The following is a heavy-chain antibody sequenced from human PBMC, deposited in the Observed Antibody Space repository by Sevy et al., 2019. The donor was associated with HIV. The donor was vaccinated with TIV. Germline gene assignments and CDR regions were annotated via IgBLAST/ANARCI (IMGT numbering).Heavy chain of an antibody. V-gene: IGHV4-59*08. J-gene: IGHJ3*02. CDR2: VYYTGGT. CDR1: GGSINSHH. CDR3: ARRNDFDI. Sequence: SDTLSLTCTVSGGSINSHHWNWIRQPPGKGLEWIGYVYYTGGTNYNPSLKNRVTISVDRTKNQFSLKLTSVTAADTAVYYCARRNDFDIWGQGTMVTVSS.